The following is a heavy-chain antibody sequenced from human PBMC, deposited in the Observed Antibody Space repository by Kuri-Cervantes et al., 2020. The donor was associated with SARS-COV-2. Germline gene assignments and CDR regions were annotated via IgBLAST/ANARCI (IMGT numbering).Heavy chain of an antibody. J-gene: IGHJ4*02. CDR2: ITSRSSTI. D-gene: IGHD3/OR15-3a*01. CDR1: GFDFGNYG. Sequence: GESLKISCVVSGFDFGNYGMNWVRQVPGKGLEWISYITSRSSTIYYADSVKGRFTISRDNAKNSLYLQMNSLRAEDTAVYYCASGLTRDYWGQGTLVTVSS. CDR3: ASGLTRDY. V-gene: IGHV3-48*01.